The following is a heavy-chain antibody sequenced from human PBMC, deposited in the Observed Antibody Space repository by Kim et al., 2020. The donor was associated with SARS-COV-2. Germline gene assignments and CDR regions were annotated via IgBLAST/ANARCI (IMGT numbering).Heavy chain of an antibody. D-gene: IGHD1-1*01. Sequence: SETLSLTCTVSGGSIANSGNYWIWIRQHPGKGLECIGYIFYTGTTYYSPSLRSRVAISVDTSQNQFSLRLNSVTAADTAVYFCATLGKKYGNSIDFWGQG. CDR3: ATLGKKYGNSIDF. CDR2: IFYTGTT. J-gene: IGHJ4*02. V-gene: IGHV4-31*03. CDR1: GGSIANSGNY.